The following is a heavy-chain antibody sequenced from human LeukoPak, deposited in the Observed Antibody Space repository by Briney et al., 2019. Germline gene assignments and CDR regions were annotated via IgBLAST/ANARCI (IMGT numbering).Heavy chain of an antibody. CDR1: GFTFSSYW. Sequence: GGSLRLSCAASGFTFSSYWMSWVRQAPGKGLEWVANIKQDGSEKYYVGSVKGRFTISRDNAKNSLYLRMNSLRAEDTAVYYCARDRMYYDFWSGYNDYWGQGTLVTVSS. CDR2: IKQDGSEK. CDR3: ARDRMYYDFWSGYNDY. J-gene: IGHJ4*02. D-gene: IGHD3-3*01. V-gene: IGHV3-7*01.